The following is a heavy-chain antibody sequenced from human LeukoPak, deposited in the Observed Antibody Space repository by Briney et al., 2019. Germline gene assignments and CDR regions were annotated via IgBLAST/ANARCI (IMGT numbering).Heavy chain of an antibody. Sequence: GGSLRLSCEASGFTFSNYGMNWVRQAPGKGLEWVSYIRPNDGTTHYADSVKGRFTISRDNAKNSLSLQMTSLRADDTAVYYCVRGQTSLDNWFDPWGQGTLVTVSS. J-gene: IGHJ5*02. CDR2: IRPNDGTT. CDR3: VRGQTSLDNWFDP. V-gene: IGHV3-48*01. CDR1: GFTFSNYG.